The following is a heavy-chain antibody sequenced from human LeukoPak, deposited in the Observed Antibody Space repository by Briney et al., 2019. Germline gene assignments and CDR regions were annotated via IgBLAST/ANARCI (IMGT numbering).Heavy chain of an antibody. CDR1: GVSITSYY. CDR2: ISTSGNT. Sequence: SETLSLTCTVSGVSITSYYWNWLRQPAGERLEWIGRISTSGNTNYNPSLTSRVTMSVDTSKNQLSLRLSSVTAADTAVYYCARDQNWLIDYWGQGTLVTVSS. J-gene: IGHJ4*02. CDR3: ARDQNWLIDY. V-gene: IGHV4-4*07. D-gene: IGHD1-1*01.